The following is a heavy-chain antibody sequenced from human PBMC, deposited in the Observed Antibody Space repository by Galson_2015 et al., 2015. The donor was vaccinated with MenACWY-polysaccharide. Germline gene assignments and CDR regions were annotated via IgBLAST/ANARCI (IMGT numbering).Heavy chain of an antibody. Sequence: ATLSLCCAVCGASSTIYYWSGRRPPPGGGLEWIGYASYSGRASYTPSLKGRVTISVDPSKNQFSLNMTSVTTADTAVYYCARWGVSPVPAFADWDQGALVTVSS. D-gene: IGHD2-8*01. V-gene: IGHV4-59*01. CDR2: ASYSGRA. CDR3: ARWGVSPVPAFAD. CDR1: GASSTIYY. J-gene: IGHJ4*02.